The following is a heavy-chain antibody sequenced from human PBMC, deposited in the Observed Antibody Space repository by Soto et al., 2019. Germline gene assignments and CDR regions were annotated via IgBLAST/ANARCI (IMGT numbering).Heavy chain of an antibody. CDR3: AKSCSGWYDAFDI. CDR2: ISGSGGST. J-gene: IGHJ3*02. Sequence: EVQLLESGGGLVQPGGSLRLSCAASGFTFSSYAMSWVRQAPGKGLEWVSDISGSGGSTYYADSVKGRFTISRDNSKNPPYLQMSSLRAEDRAVYYCAKSCSGWYDAFDIWGQGTMWTVSS. V-gene: IGHV3-23*01. D-gene: IGHD6-19*01. CDR1: GFTFSSYA.